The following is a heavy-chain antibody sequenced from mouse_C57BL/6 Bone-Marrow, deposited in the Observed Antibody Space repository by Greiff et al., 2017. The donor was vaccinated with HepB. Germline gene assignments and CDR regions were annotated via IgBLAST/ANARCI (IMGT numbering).Heavy chain of an antibody. CDR3: AREEIYYDYAQYFDY. CDR2: IHPNSGST. V-gene: IGHV1-64*01. D-gene: IGHD2-4*01. CDR1: GYTFTSYW. Sequence: QVQLQQPGAELVKPGASVKLSCKASGYTFTSYWMHWVKQRPGQGLEWIGMIHPNSGSTNYNEKFNSKATLTVDKSSSTAYMQLSSLTSEDSAVYYCAREEIYYDYAQYFDYWGQGTTLTVSS. J-gene: IGHJ2*01.